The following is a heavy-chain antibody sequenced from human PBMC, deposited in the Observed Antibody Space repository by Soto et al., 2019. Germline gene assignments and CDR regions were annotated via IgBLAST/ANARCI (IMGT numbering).Heavy chain of an antibody. D-gene: IGHD3-22*01. V-gene: IGHV5-10-1*01. CDR1: GYSFSTHW. Sequence: GEALKISRQASGYSFSTHWISWVRQMPGKGLECMGRIDPTDSYTDYGPSFEGHVTMSVDKSISTAYLQWSSLKASDTAMYYCACLFTTSDNYGMDVWGQGTTVTVSS. J-gene: IGHJ6*02. CDR3: ACLFTTSDNYGMDV. CDR2: IDPTDSYT.